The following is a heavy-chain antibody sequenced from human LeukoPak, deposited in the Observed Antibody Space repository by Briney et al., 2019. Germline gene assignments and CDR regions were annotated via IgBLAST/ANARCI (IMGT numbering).Heavy chain of an antibody. CDR2: ISAYNGNT. D-gene: IGHD5-18*01. Sequence: ASVKVSCKASGYSFGNFGISWMRQAPGQGLEWVGWISAYNGNTNYAQKLQGRVTMTTDTSTSTAYMELRSLRSDDTAVYYCARDWGYSSPSFQHWGQGTLVTVSS. CDR1: GYSFGNFG. V-gene: IGHV1-18*01. CDR3: ARDWGYSSPSFQH. J-gene: IGHJ1*01.